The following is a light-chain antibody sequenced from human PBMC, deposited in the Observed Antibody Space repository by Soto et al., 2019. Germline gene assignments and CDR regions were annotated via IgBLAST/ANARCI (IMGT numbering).Light chain of an antibody. CDR1: QSLLHSNGNIY. V-gene: IGKV2-28*01. CDR2: VGS. CDR3: MQAIQAPRT. J-gene: IGKJ1*01. Sequence: DIVLTQSPLSLPVTPGEPASISCRSRQSLLHSNGNIYLDWYLQKPGQSTQLLIYVGSIRASGVPDRFSGSGAGTDVTLKITRVEAEDVGVYYCMQAIQAPRTFGLGNKVEIK.